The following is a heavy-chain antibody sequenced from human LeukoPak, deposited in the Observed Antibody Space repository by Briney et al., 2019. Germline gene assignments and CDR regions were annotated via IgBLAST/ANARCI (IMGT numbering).Heavy chain of an antibody. CDR1: GFTFSSYA. V-gene: IGHV3-23*01. J-gene: IGHJ5*02. Sequence: GGSLRLSCAASGFTFSSYAMSWVRQAPGKGLEWVSAISGSGGSTYYADSVKGRFTTSRDNSKNTLYLQMNSLRAEDTAVYYCAKDHAGGCSGGSCYDWFDPWGQGTLVTVSS. CDR3: AKDHAGGCSGGSCYDWFDP. D-gene: IGHD2-15*01. CDR2: ISGSGGST.